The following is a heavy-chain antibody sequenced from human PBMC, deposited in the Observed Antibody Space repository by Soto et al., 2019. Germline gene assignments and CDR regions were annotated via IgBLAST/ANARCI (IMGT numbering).Heavy chain of an antibody. D-gene: IGHD2-2*01. V-gene: IGHV4-34*01. J-gene: IGHJ5*02. CDR2: INQSGTI. Sequence: PSETLSLTCAVHGGSFNNYYWSWIRQPPGKGLEWIGDINQSGTINYNPSLKSRVTISLDTSKNQFSLELNSVTAADTAVYYCAISPSPWYQLPFGGSWGQGTLVTVSS. CDR3: AISPSPWYQLPFGGS. CDR1: GGSFNNYY.